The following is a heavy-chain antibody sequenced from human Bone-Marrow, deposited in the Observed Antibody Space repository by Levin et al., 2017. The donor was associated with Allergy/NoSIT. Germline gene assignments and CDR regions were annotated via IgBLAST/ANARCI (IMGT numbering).Heavy chain of an antibody. Sequence: GGSLRLSCTASGFTFRDYAVHWVRQAPGKGLEWVALMSYDGLTKFYADSVKGRFTVSRDNSQNILYLQLNSLTENDTAVYYCAREGRRLRLALNYFDPWGHGTLVTVSS. CDR3: AREGRRLRLALNYFDP. V-gene: IGHV3-30*04. J-gene: IGHJ5*02. CDR2: MSYDGLTK. D-gene: IGHD6-25*01. CDR1: GFTFRDYA.